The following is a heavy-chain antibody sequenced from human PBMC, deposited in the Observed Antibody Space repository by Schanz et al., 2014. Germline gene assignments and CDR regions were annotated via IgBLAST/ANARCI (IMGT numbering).Heavy chain of an antibody. V-gene: IGHV3-23*01. CDR3: AKARRKSNCSGGRCFHYSYYGMDV. D-gene: IGHD2-15*01. Sequence: EGQLLESGGGLIQPGGSLRLSCAASGFTFSDHYMDWVRQAPGKGLEWVSALSGSGGSTYYADSVKGRFTISRDNSKNTLYLQMNSLRAEDTAVYYCAKARRKSNCSGGRCFHYSYYGMDVWGQGTTVTVSS. CDR1: GFTFSDHY. J-gene: IGHJ6*02. CDR2: LSGSGGST.